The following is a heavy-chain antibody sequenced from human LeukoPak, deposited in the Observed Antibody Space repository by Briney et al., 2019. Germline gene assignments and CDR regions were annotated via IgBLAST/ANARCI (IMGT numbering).Heavy chain of an antibody. D-gene: IGHD3-10*01. J-gene: IGHJ6*04. CDR1: GFTFSSYA. V-gene: IGHV3-23*01. Sequence: GGSLRLSCAASGFTFSSYAMSWVRQAPGKGPQRVSAISGSGGSTYYADSVKGRFTISRDNSKNTLYLQMNSLRAEDTAVYYCAKLYGSGSWDYYYGMDVWGKGTTVTVSS. CDR3: AKLYGSGSWDYYYGMDV. CDR2: ISGSGGST.